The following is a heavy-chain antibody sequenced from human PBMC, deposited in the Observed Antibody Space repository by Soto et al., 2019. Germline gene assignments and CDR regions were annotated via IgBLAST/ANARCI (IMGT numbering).Heavy chain of an antibody. J-gene: IGHJ6*02. CDR3: AKFLGLGSGWSHYYYYGMDV. CDR2: ISGSGGST. Sequence: PGGSLRLSCAASGFTFSSYAMSWVRQAPGKGLEWVSAISGSGGSTYYADSVKGRFTISRDNSKNTLYLQMNSLRAEDTAVYYCAKFLGLGSGWSHYYYYGMDVWGQGTTVTVSS. D-gene: IGHD6-19*01. CDR1: GFTFSSYA. V-gene: IGHV3-23*01.